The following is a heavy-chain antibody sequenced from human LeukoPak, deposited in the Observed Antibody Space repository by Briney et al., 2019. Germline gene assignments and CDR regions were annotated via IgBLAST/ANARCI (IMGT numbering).Heavy chain of an antibody. CDR3: ARWAYFWFDP. CDR2: IYYSGST. D-gene: IGHD2-21*01. CDR1: GGSISSYY. J-gene: IGHJ5*02. V-gene: IGHV4-59*01. Sequence: SGTLSLTCTVSGGSISSYYWSWIRQPPGKGLEWIGYIYYSGSTNYNPSLKSRVTISVDTSKNQFSLKLSSVTAADTAVYYCARWAYFWFDPWGQGTPVTVSS.